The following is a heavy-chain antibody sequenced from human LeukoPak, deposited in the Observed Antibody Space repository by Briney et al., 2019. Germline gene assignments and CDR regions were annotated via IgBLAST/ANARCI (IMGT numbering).Heavy chain of an antibody. CDR1: GFTFSSYG. Sequence: PGRSLRLSCAASGFTFSSYGMHWVRQAPGKGLEWVAVISYDGSNKYYADSVKGRFTISRDNSKNTLYLQMNSLRAEDTAVYYCAKGERHSGSYVVGYWGQGTLVTVSS. V-gene: IGHV3-30*18. D-gene: IGHD1-26*01. CDR2: ISYDGSNK. CDR3: AKGERHSGSYVVGY. J-gene: IGHJ4*02.